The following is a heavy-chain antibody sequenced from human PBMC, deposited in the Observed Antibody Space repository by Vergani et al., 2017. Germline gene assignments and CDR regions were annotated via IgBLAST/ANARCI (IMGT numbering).Heavy chain of an antibody. Sequence: QVQLQESGPGLVKPSETLSLTCTVSGGSISSYYWSWIRQPPGKGLEWIGYIYYSGSTNYNPSLKSRVTISVDTSKNQFSLKLSSVTAADTAVYYCARESVYDILTPSYMXVWGKGP. CDR2: IYYSGST. D-gene: IGHD3-9*01. CDR1: GGSISSYY. J-gene: IGHJ6*03. V-gene: IGHV4-59*01. CDR3: ARESVYDILTPSYMXV.